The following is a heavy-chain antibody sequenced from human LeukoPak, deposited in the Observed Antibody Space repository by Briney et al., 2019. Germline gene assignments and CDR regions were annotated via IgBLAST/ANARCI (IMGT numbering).Heavy chain of an antibody. Sequence: SGTLSLTCTVFGGSIGSFYWSWIRQPPGKGLEWIGYIFYTGTTNYNPSLKSRVSISLDTSKNHFSLKLSSVTAADTAVYYCARQYDILTGDYFDYWGQGTLVTVSS. CDR2: IFYTGTT. V-gene: IGHV4-59*08. D-gene: IGHD3-9*01. CDR1: GGSIGSFY. J-gene: IGHJ4*02. CDR3: ARQYDILTGDYFDY.